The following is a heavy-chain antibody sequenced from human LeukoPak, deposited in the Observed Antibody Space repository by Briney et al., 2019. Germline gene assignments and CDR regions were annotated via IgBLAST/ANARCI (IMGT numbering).Heavy chain of an antibody. CDR1: GGSFSGYY. J-gene: IGHJ4*02. CDR3: ARGRWTYCSSTSCYRDYFDY. CDR2: INHSGST. D-gene: IGHD2-2*02. V-gene: IGHV4-34*01. Sequence: SETLSLTCAVYGGSFSGYYWSWTRQPPGKGLEWIGEINHSGSTNYNPSLKSRVTISVDTSKNQFSLKLSSVTAADTAVYYCARGRWTYCSSTSCYRDYFDYWGQGTLVTVSS.